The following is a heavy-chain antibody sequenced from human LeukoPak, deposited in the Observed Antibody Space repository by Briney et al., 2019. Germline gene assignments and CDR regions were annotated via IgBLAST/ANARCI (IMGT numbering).Heavy chain of an antibody. CDR2: INPSGGST. D-gene: IGHD5-12*01. CDR1: GYTFTSYY. J-gene: IGHJ4*02. CDR3: ARDPKVDIVATIGPLEY. V-gene: IGHV1-46*01. Sequence: ASVKVSCKASGYTFTSYYMHWVRQAPGQGLEWMGIINPSGGSTSYAQKFQGRVTMTRDMSTSTVYMELSSLRSEDTAVYYCARDPKVDIVATIGPLEYWGQGTLVTVSS.